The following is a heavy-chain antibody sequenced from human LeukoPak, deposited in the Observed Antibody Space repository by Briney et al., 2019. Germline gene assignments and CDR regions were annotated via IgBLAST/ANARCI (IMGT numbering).Heavy chain of an antibody. D-gene: IGHD5-18*01. CDR3: SRSSYGYVLDY. CDR2: ISAYNGNT. CDR1: GYTFTSYG. J-gene: IGHJ4*02. Sequence: ASVKVSCKASGYTFTSYGISWVRQAPGQGLEWMGWISAYNGNTNYAQRLTGRVTMTTDTSTSTAYMELRSLRSDDTAVYYCSRSSYGYVLDYWGQGNLVTVSS. V-gene: IGHV1-18*01.